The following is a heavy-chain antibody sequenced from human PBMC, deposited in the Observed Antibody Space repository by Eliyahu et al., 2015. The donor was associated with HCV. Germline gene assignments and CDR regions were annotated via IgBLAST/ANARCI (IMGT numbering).Heavy chain of an antibody. V-gene: IGHV4-59*01. J-gene: IGHJ5*02. D-gene: IGHD6-19*01. Sequence: QVQLQESGPGLLKPSETLSLTCTVSGGSIXTSYWSWIRQPPGKGLEWIGYIHYSGSTNSNPSLKSRVTMSVDPSKNQFSLNLTSVTAADTAVYFCASGGGGIAVAGTGGWFDPWGQGTLVTVSS. CDR1: GGSIXTSY. CDR2: IHYSGST. CDR3: ASGGGGIAVAGTGGWFDP.